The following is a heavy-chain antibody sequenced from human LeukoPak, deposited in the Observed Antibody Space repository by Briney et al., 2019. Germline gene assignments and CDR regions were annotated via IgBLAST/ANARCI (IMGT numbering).Heavy chain of an antibody. CDR3: VREVGAPGSFQH. Sequence: GSLRLSCAASGVTFSSYWMSWVRQAPDKGLEWVANIKQDGSEKYYVDSVKGRFTISRNNADNTLHLQMNSLRAEDTAVYHCVREVGAPGSFQHWGQGAPVTVSS. CDR2: IKQDGSEK. D-gene: IGHD1-26*01. J-gene: IGHJ1*01. CDR1: GVTFSSYW. V-gene: IGHV3-7*01.